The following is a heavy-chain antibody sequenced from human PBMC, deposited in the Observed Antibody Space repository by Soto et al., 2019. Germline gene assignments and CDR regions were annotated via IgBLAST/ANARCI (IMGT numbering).Heavy chain of an antibody. V-gene: IGHV3-30*18. CDR1: GFTFSSYG. CDR3: AKDQSSRWFGGLLFGYFDY. Sequence: GGSLRLSCAASGFTFSSYGMHWVRQAPGKGLEWVAVISYDGSNKYYADSVKGRFTISRDNSKNTLYLQMNSLRAEDTAVYYCAKDQSSRWFGGLLFGYFDYWGQGTLVTVSS. J-gene: IGHJ4*02. CDR2: ISYDGSNK. D-gene: IGHD3-10*01.